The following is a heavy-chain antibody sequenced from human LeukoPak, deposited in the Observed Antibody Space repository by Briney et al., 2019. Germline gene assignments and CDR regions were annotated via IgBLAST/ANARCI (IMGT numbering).Heavy chain of an antibody. CDR1: GLTFRNYN. CDR2: ISSDSTTI. D-gene: IGHD1-1*01. CDR3: ARDITELERLFDY. Sequence: GGSLRLSCAASGLTFRNYNMNWVRQAPGKGLEWISYISSDSTTIYYADSVKSRFTISRDNAKNSLYLQMNSLRAEDTAVYYCARDITELERLFDYWGQGTLVTVSS. V-gene: IGHV3-48*01. J-gene: IGHJ4*02.